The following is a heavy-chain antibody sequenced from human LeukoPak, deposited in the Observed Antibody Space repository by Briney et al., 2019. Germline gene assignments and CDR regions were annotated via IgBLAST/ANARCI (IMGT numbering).Heavy chain of an antibody. J-gene: IGHJ4*02. Sequence: SETLSLTCTVSGGSFSSSSYYWGWIRQPPGKGLGWVGSINYRGSNYHNSSLKSRVTMSVDTSKNQFSLKLSSVTAADTAAYYCGRSILRYYFDSSGYYPYYFDYWGQGMLVTVSS. CDR3: GRSILRYYFDSSGYYPYYFDY. V-gene: IGHV4-39*07. D-gene: IGHD3-22*01. CDR2: INYRGSN. CDR1: GGSFSSSSYY.